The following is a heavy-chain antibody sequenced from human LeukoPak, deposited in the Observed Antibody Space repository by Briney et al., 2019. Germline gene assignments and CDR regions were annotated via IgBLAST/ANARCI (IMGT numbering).Heavy chain of an antibody. Sequence: ASVKLSFTASGYTFTIYGISWVRQGPGQGLEWMGLISAYNGNTNYAQKLQGRVTMTTDTSTSTPYMELRSLRSDDTAVYYCARGGEGGYEYYVDYWGQGTLVTVSA. CDR1: GYTFTIYG. V-gene: IGHV1-18*01. J-gene: IGHJ4*02. CDR2: ISAYNGNT. D-gene: IGHD3-22*01. CDR3: ARGGEGGYEYYVDY.